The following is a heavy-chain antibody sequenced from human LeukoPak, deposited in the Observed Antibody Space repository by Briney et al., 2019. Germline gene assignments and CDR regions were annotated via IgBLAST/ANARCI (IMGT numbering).Heavy chain of an antibody. CDR3: ARGVLSYSSSWYYFDY. CDR1: GFTFSSYA. V-gene: IGHV3-30-3*01. CDR2: ISYDGSNK. D-gene: IGHD6-13*01. J-gene: IGHJ4*02. Sequence: GRSLRLSCAASGFTFSSYAMHWVRQAPGKGLEWVAVISYDGSNKYYADSVKGRFTISRDNSKNTLYLQMNSLRAEDTAVYYCARGVLSYSSSWYYFDYWGQGTLVTVSS.